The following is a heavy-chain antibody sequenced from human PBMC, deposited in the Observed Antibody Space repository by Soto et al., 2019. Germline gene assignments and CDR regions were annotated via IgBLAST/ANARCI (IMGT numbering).Heavy chain of an antibody. Sequence: SETLSLTCAVSGGSISSGGYSWSWIRQPPGKGLEWIGYIYHSGSTYYNPSLKSRVTISVDRSKNQFSLKLSSVTAADTAVYYCARERFGGHRYGGFDYWGQGTLVTVSS. V-gene: IGHV4-30-2*01. CDR3: ARERFGGHRYGGFDY. CDR2: IYHSGST. J-gene: IGHJ4*02. D-gene: IGHD3-16*01. CDR1: GGSISSGGYS.